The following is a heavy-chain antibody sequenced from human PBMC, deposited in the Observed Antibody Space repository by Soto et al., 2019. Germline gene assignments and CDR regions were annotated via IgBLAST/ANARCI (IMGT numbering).Heavy chain of an antibody. D-gene: IGHD5-18*01. CDR3: VQGYGGLDG. CDR2: IDTDGSRT. Sequence: WGSLRLSCAASGFTFISHWIHLVRQAPVKWLVWVSRIDTDGSRTNYADSVKGRFTMSRDNAKNTAFLQMNSLRAEDTAVYYCVQGYGGLDGWGQGTLVTVSS. CDR1: GFTFISHW. J-gene: IGHJ4*02. V-gene: IGHV3-74*01.